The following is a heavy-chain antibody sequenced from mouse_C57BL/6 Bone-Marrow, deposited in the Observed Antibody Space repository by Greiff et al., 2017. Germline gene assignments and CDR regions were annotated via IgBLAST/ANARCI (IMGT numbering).Heavy chain of an antibody. V-gene: IGHV1-85*01. CDR3: ARRGYYGSSPWFAY. CDR2: IYPRDGST. D-gene: IGHD1-1*01. CDR1: GYTFTSYD. Sequence: QVQLQQSGPELVKPGASVKLSCKASGYTFTSYDINWVKQRPGQGLEWIGWIYPRDGSTKYNEKFTGKATLTVDTSSSTAYMELHSLTSEDSAVYFCARRGYYGSSPWFAYWGQGTLVTVSA. J-gene: IGHJ3*01.